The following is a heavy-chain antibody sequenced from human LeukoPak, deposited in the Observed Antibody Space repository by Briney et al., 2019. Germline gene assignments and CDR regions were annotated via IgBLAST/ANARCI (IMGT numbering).Heavy chain of an antibody. CDR3: ARGAVVVVPPSAPLDP. V-gene: IGHV1-2*02. CDR1: GYTFTGYY. D-gene: IGHD2-15*01. Sequence: ASVKVSCKASGYTFTGYYMHWVRQAPGQGLEWMGWINPNSGDTKYAQKFQGRVTMTRDTSISTAYMELSRLRSDDTAVYYCARGAVVVVPPSAPLDPWGQGTLVTVSS. J-gene: IGHJ5*02. CDR2: INPNSGDT.